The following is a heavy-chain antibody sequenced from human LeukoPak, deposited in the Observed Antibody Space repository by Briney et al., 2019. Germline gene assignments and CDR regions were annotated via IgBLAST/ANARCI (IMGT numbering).Heavy chain of an antibody. Sequence: SETLSLTCTVSGGSISSYYWSWIRQPPGKGLEWIGRIYTSGSTNYNPSLKSRVTMSVDTSKNQFSLKLSSVTAADTAVYYCARETLEMATTTGHDAFDIWGQGTMVTVSS. D-gene: IGHD5-24*01. CDR1: GGSISSYY. CDR2: IYTSGST. J-gene: IGHJ3*02. CDR3: ARETLEMATTTGHDAFDI. V-gene: IGHV4-4*07.